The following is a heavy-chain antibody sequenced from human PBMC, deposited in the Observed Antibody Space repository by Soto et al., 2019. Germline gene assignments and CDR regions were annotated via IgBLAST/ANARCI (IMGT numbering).Heavy chain of an antibody. J-gene: IGHJ1*01. CDR1: GFTFSSYG. V-gene: IGHV3-33*01. D-gene: IGHD6-13*01. Sequence: GGSLRLSCAASGFTFSSYGMHWVRQAPGKGLEWVAVIWYDGSNKYYADSVKGRFTISRDNSKNTLYLQMNSLRAEDTAVYYCARGPPVAAAEGAEYFQHWGQGTLVTVS. CDR3: ARGPPVAAAEGAEYFQH. CDR2: IWYDGSNK.